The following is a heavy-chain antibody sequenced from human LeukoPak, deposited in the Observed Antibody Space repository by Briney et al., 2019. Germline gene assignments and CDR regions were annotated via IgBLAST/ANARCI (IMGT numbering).Heavy chain of an antibody. CDR2: IYYNGDT. Sequence: PSETLSLTCVVSGGSISGYHWGWVRQPPGKGLEYISFIYYNGDTNYNPSLKSRVTMSVDTSKNQFSLKLSSVTAADTAVYCCARLGDCGHDCYSHDCWGQGTLVTVSS. V-gene: IGHV4-59*08. CDR3: ARLGDCGHDCYSHDC. J-gene: IGHJ4*02. D-gene: IGHD2-21*01. CDR1: GGSISGYH.